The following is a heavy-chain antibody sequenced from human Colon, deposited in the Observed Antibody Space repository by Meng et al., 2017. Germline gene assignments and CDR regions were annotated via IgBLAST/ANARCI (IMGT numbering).Heavy chain of an antibody. D-gene: IGHD3-16*01. CDR2: IYHSGST. V-gene: IGHV4-38-2*02. CDR1: GYSISSDYY. J-gene: IGHJ5*02. CDR3: ARDGGGSSRWGNWFDP. Sequence: SETLSLTCTVSGYSISSDYYWGWIRQPPGKGLEWIGSIYHSGSTYSNPSLRSRVTISVDTSKNQFSLKLSSMTAADTAVYYWARDGGGSSRWGNWFDPWGQGTLVTVSS.